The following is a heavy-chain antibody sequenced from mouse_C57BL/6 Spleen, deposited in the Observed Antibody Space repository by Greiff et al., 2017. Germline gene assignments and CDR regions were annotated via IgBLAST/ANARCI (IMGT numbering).Heavy chain of an antibody. D-gene: IGHD1-1*02. CDR1: GYSITSGYY. J-gene: IGHJ2*01. CDR3: ARGGGSSSVDY. V-gene: IGHV3-6*01. Sequence: VQLKESGPGLVKPSQSLPLTCSVTGYSITSGYYWNWIRQFPGNKLEWMGYISYDGSNNYNPSLKNRISITRDTSKNQFLLKLHSVTTEDTATYYGARGGGSSSVDYWDQGTTLAVSA. CDR2: ISYDGSN.